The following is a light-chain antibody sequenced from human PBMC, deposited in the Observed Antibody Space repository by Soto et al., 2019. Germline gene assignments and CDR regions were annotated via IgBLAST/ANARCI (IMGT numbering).Light chain of an antibody. CDR1: SSDIGAYNY. J-gene: IGLJ2*01. V-gene: IGLV2-14*03. CDR2: DVS. Sequence: QSALTQPASVSGSPGQSITISCNGSSSDIGAYNYVSWYQQHPGKAPKLLIYDVSDRPSGISSRFSGSKSGNTASLTISGLQPEDEADYYGSSYTSRITRLFGGGTKLTVL. CDR3: SSYTSRITRL.